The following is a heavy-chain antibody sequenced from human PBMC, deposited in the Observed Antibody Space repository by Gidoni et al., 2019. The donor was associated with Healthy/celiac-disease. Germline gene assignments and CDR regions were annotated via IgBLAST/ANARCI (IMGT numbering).Heavy chain of an antibody. V-gene: IGHV4-39*01. Sequence: QLQLQESGPGLLKPSETLSLTCTVSGGPISSSSYYWGWTRQPPGKGLEWIGSIYYSGGTYYNPSLKSRVTISVDTSKNQFSLKLSSVTAADTAVYYCARLSITMIVVVPLIDAFDIWGQGTMVTVSS. J-gene: IGHJ3*02. CDR1: GGPISSSSYY. CDR2: IYYSGGT. CDR3: ARLSITMIVVVPLIDAFDI. D-gene: IGHD3-22*01.